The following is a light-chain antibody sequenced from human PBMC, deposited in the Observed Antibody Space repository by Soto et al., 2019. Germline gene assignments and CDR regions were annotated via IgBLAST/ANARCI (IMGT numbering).Light chain of an antibody. V-gene: IGLV2-14*01. J-gene: IGLJ1*01. Sequence: QSVLTQPASVSGSPGQSITISCTGTSSDIGAYNYVSWYQQYPGKAPKLMIYGVTNRPSGVSNRFSGSKTGNTASLTTSGLQAEDEADYYCFSHRSGDSHVFGTGTKVTVL. CDR3: FSHRSGDSHV. CDR2: GVT. CDR1: SSDIGAYNY.